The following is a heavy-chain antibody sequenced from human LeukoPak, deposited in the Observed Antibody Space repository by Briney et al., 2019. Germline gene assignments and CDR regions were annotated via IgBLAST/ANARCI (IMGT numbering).Heavy chain of an antibody. D-gene: IGHD5-24*01. V-gene: IGHV1-3*01. J-gene: IGHJ4*02. Sequence: ASVKVSCKASGYTFSGYAIHWVRQAPGQRFEWMGWINAGNGHTKYSQNFQGRVTITRDSSANIVYMELSSLTSEDAAVYYCARGIWTATRVDYYLDNWGQGTLVTVSS. CDR2: INAGNGHT. CDR3: ARGIWTATRVDYYLDN. CDR1: GYTFSGYA.